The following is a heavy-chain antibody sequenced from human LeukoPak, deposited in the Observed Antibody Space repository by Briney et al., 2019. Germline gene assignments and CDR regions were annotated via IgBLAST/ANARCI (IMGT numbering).Heavy chain of an antibody. CDR2: INPSGGST. D-gene: IGHD3-10*01. V-gene: IGHV1-46*01. J-gene: IGHJ4*02. CDR1: GYTFTTYY. CDR3: ATISAYYYGSGSGYFDY. Sequence: ASVKVSCKASGYTFTTYYMHWVRQAPGQGLEWMGIINPSGGSTTYAQKFQGRVTMTEDTSTDTAYMELSSLRSEDTAVYYCATISAYYYGSGSGYFDYWGQGTLVTVSS.